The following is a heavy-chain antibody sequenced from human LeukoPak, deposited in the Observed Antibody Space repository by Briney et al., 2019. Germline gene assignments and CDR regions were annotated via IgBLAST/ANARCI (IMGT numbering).Heavy chain of an antibody. Sequence: PGGSLRLSCAASGLTFDHYVMHWVRQAPGKGLEWVSLISGDGGSTYYADSVKGRLTISRDNSKNSLYLQMNSLTTEDTALYLCAKGTTMYAFDIWGQGTMVTVSS. V-gene: IGHV3-43*02. D-gene: IGHD1-1*01. CDR2: ISGDGGST. CDR3: AKGTTMYAFDI. CDR1: GLTFDHYV. J-gene: IGHJ3*02.